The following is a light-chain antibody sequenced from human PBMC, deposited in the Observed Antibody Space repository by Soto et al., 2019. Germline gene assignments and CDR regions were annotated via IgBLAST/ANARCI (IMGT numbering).Light chain of an antibody. CDR1: QRLLHSNGNNF. Sequence: EIVMTQSPPSLTVTPGEPASISCRSSQRLLHSNGNNFLDWYLQKPGQSPQLLIYLGFNRASGVPDRVSGSGAGTDFTLKISRVEAEDVGVYYCMRALQTPYTFGQGTKREIK. CDR2: LGF. V-gene: IGKV2-28*01. J-gene: IGKJ2*01. CDR3: MRALQTPYT.